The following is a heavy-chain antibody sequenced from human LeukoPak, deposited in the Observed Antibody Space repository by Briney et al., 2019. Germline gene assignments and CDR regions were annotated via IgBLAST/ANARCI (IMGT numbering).Heavy chain of an antibody. D-gene: IGHD2-2*01. CDR3: ARVRTIVVVVHYYYYMDV. CDR1: GGPISSGSYY. J-gene: IGHJ6*03. Sequence: SETLSLTCTVSGGPISSGSYYWSWIRQPAGKGLEWIGRIYTSGSTNYNPSLKSRVTISVDTSKNQFSLKLSSVTAADTAVYYCARVRTIVVVVHYYYYMDVWGKGTTVTVSS. CDR2: IYTSGST. V-gene: IGHV4-61*02.